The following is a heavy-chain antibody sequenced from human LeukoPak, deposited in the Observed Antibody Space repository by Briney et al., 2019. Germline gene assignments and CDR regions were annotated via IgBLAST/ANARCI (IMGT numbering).Heavy chain of an antibody. CDR1: GFIFNNYA. J-gene: IGHJ4*02. Sequence: GGSLRLSCAGSGFIFNNYAMYWVRQPPGKGLEWVSGISWNSGSIDYADSVKGRFTISRDNAKNSLYLQMNSLRVEDTAFYYCAKDNRRHYTSGPNPDSLHWGQGALVTVSS. CDR3: AKDNRRHYTSGPNPDSLH. D-gene: IGHD6-19*01. V-gene: IGHV3-9*01. CDR2: ISWNSGSI.